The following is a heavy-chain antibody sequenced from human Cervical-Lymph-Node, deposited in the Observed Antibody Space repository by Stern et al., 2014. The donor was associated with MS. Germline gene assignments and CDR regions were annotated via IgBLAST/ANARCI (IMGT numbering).Heavy chain of an antibody. J-gene: IGHJ6*02. CDR1: GFSFSSYG. V-gene: IGHV3-30*18. CDR2: PSYDGTNK. D-gene: IGHD2-15*01. Sequence: VQLVESGGGVVQPGRSLRLSCAASGFSFSSYGMHWVRQAPGKGLEWVAVPSYDGTNKYYVDSVKGRFTISRDNSKNTLYLQMNSLRVEDTAVYFCAKDSGCSDASCQLDVWGQGTTVTVSS. CDR3: AKDSGCSDASCQLDV.